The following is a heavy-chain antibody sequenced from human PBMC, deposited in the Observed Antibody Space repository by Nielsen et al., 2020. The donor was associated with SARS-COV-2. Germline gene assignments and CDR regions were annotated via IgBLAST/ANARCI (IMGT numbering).Heavy chain of an antibody. CDR1: GGSFSGYY. J-gene: IGHJ4*02. CDR2: INHSGST. CDR3: ARSTRPGIAAAVNFDY. Sequence: SETLSLTCAVYGGSFSGYYWSWIRQPPGKGLEWIGEINHSGSTNYNPSLKSRVTISVDTSKNQFSLKLSSVTAADTAVYYCARSTRPGIAAAVNFDYWGQGTLVTVSS. D-gene: IGHD6-13*01. V-gene: IGHV4-34*01.